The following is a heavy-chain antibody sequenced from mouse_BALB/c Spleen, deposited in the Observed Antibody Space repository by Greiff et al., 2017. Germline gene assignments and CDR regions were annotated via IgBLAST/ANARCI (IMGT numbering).Heavy chain of an antibody. V-gene: IGHV7-3*02. CDR1: GFTFTDYY. J-gene: IGHJ3*01. CDR2: IRNKANGYTT. CDR3: ARDIQIYYDYDEGFAY. Sequence: EVKVVESGGGLVQPGGSLRLSCATSGFTFTDYYMSWVRQPPGKALEWLGFIRNKANGYTTEYSASVKGRFTISRDNSQSILYLQMNTLRAEDSATYYCARDIQIYYDYDEGFAYWGQGTLVTVSA. D-gene: IGHD2-4*01.